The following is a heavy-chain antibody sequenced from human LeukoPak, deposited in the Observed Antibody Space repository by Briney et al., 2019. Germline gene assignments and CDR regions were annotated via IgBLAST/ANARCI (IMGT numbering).Heavy chain of an antibody. J-gene: IGHJ4*02. Sequence: SETLSLTCTVSGDSFSSYYWSWIRQPAGKGLEWIGRIYTSGSTNYNPSLKSRVTMSVDTSKNQFSLKLSSVTAADTAVYYCARDYYDFWSGYVYYFDYWGQGTLVTVSS. CDR1: GDSFSSYY. D-gene: IGHD3-3*01. V-gene: IGHV4-4*07. CDR2: IYTSGST. CDR3: ARDYYDFWSGYVYYFDY.